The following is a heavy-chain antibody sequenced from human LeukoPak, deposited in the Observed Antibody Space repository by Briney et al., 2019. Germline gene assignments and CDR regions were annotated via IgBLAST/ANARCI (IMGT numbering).Heavy chain of an antibody. V-gene: IGHV3-30*03. CDR2: MSYDGTNK. CDR1: GFTLTTYS. J-gene: IGHJ4*02. D-gene: IGHD2-15*01. Sequence: GTSLRLSCAASGFTLTTYSIHWVRQAPGKGLEWVAVMSYDGTNKYYADSVKGRFIISRDNSENTVYLQMNDLRAEDTAVYYCARVRVPSRILLPYFDYWGQGTLVTVFS. CDR3: ARVRVPSRILLPYFDY.